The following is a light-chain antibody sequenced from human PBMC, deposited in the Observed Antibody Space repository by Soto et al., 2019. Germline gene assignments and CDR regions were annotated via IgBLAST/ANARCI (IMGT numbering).Light chain of an antibody. CDR2: DVN. J-gene: IGLJ3*02. CDR1: VSDVGGYDF. Sequence: QSALTQPRSVSGSPGQSVTISCTGTVSDVGGYDFVSWYQQYPDKAPKFMIFDVNKRPSGVPHRFSGSKSGNTASLTISGLQAEDEADYYCFSYAGSKTWVFGGGTKLTVL. CDR3: FSYAGSKTWV. V-gene: IGLV2-11*01.